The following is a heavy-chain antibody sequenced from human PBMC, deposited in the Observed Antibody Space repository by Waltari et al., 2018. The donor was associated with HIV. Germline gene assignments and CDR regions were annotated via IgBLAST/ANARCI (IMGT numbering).Heavy chain of an antibody. V-gene: IGHV4-61*02. CDR1: GGSISSCNYY. J-gene: IGHJ4*02. D-gene: IGHD3-22*01. Sequence: QVQLQESGPGLVKPSQTLSLTCTVSGGSISSCNYYWSWIRQPAGKGLEWIGRIVGSGGTNYNPSLKSRVTISVDTSKNQFSLRLSSLTAADTAVYFCARGIDDSTGYMKNGFDYWGQGTLVTVSS. CDR3: ARGIDDSTGYMKNGFDY. CDR2: IVGSGGT.